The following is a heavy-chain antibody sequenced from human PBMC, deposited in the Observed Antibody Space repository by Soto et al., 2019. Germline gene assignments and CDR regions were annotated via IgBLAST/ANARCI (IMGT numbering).Heavy chain of an antibody. J-gene: IGHJ3*01. CDR3: AKDQGIAASHGID. CDR2: ISNDGSDK. V-gene: IGHV3-30*18. D-gene: IGHD6-13*01. CDR1: GFTFNNYG. Sequence: QVQLVESGGGVVQPGRSLRLSCAASGFTFNNYGMHWVRQAPGKGLEWVAVISNDGSDKYYADSVKGRLTISRDNSKNTVYLQMNSLRAEDTAVNYCAKDQGIAASHGIDWGQGTMVTVSS.